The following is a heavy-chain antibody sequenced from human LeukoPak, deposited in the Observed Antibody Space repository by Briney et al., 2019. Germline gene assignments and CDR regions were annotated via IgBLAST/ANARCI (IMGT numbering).Heavy chain of an antibody. CDR3: ARDSNSGTRRGYYYYYMDV. D-gene: IGHD2-2*01. V-gene: IGHV3-21*01. CDR2: ISSSSSYI. J-gene: IGHJ6*03. Sequence: GGSLRLSCAASGFTFSSYSMNWVRQAPGKGLEWVSSISSSSSYIYHADSVKGRFTISRDNAKNSLYLQMNSLRAEDTAVYYCARDSNSGTRRGYYYYYMDVWGKGTTVTVSS. CDR1: GFTFSSYS.